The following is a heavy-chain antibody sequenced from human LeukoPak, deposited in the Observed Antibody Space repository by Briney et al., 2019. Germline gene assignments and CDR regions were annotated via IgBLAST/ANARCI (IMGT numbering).Heavy chain of an antibody. J-gene: IGHJ4*02. CDR2: MKQDGSEK. D-gene: IGHD3-3*02. CDR3: ARLAGLYYFDY. CDR1: GFTFSSYW. Sequence: SGGSLRLSCAASGFTFSSYWMSWVRQAPGKGLEWVANMKQDGSEKYYVDSVKGRFTISRDNAKNSLYLQMNSLRAEDTAVYYCARLAGLYYFDYWGQGTLVTVSS. V-gene: IGHV3-7*01.